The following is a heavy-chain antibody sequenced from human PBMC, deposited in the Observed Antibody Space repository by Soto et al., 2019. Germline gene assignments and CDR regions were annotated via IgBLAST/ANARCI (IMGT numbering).Heavy chain of an antibody. CDR1: GFTFSSYA. CDR2: ISVSGGST. D-gene: IGHD3-3*01. Sequence: EVQLLESGGGLIQPGGSLRLSCAASGFTFSSYAMSWVRQAPGKGLEWVSSISVSGGSTYYADSVKDRFTISRDSSKTTLYLQMDSLRPEDTAIYYCAKVFGGLRQGGGFDPWGQGTLVTVSS. CDR3: AKVFGGLRQGGGFDP. J-gene: IGHJ5*02. V-gene: IGHV3-23*01.